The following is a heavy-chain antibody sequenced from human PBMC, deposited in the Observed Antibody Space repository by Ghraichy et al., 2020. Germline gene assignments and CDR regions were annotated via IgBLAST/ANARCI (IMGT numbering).Heavy chain of an antibody. J-gene: IGHJ4*02. D-gene: IGHD4-17*01. V-gene: IGHV3-21*01. CDR3: ARELDGATMTTGYGY. CDR1: GFTFSSYS. CDR2: ISSSSYI. Sequence: GGSLRLSCAASGFTFSSYSMNWVRQAPGKGLEWVSSISSSSYIYYADSVKGRFTISRDNAKNSLYLQMNSLRAEDTAVYYCARELDGATMTTGYGYWGQGTLVTVSS.